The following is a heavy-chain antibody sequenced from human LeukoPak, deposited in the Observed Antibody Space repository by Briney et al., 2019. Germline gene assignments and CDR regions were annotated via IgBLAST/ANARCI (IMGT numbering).Heavy chain of an antibody. V-gene: IGHV4-61*02. Sequence: TSQTLSLTCTVSGGSISSGSYYWSWIRQPAGKGLEWIGRIYTSGSTNYNPSLKSRVTISVDTSKNQFSLKLSSVTAADTAVYYCARELRFLEWLSTQPKHQYFDYWGQGTLVTVSS. J-gene: IGHJ4*02. CDR1: GGSISSGSYY. D-gene: IGHD3-3*01. CDR2: IYTSGST. CDR3: ARELRFLEWLSTQPKHQYFDY.